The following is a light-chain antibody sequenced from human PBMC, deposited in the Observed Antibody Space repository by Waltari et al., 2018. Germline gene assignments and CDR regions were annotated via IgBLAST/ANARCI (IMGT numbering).Light chain of an antibody. V-gene: IGLV1-47*01. CDR2: NNN. CDR3: AAWDDNLRGV. J-gene: IGLJ2*01. CDR1: YSNIGSNS. Sequence: QSVLTPPPSASGSPGQRVTISCSGSYSNIGSNSVYWYPQPPGTAPNSLIFNNNHRPSGVPDRFSGSKSGTSASLAISGLRSEDEADYYCAAWDDNLRGVFGGGTRLAVL.